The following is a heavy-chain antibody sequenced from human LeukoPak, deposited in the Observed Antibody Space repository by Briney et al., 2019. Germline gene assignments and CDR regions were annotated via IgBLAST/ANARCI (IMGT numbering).Heavy chain of an antibody. Sequence: PGGSLRLSCAASGFTFSSYGMHWVRQAPGKGLEWVAVISYDGSNKYYADSVKGRFTISRDNSKNTLYLQMNSLRAEDTAVYYCAKDSTRGTYYDNSGYYYWGQGTLVTVSS. J-gene: IGHJ4*02. D-gene: IGHD3-22*01. CDR1: GFTFSSYG. CDR3: AKDSTRGTYYDNSGYYY. CDR2: ISYDGSNK. V-gene: IGHV3-30*18.